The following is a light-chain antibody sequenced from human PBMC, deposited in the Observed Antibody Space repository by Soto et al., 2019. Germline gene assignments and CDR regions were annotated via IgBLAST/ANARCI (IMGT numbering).Light chain of an antibody. CDR1: QNISSY. Sequence: DIQMIQSPSSLSPSVGDRVAITCRASQNISSYLNWYQQKLGKAPKLLMYAASSLQSGAPSRFSGSGSGTDFTLTISCLQPEDFATYYCQQSYSTPWTFGQGTKVDIK. J-gene: IGKJ1*01. CDR3: QQSYSTPWT. CDR2: AAS. V-gene: IGKV1-39*01.